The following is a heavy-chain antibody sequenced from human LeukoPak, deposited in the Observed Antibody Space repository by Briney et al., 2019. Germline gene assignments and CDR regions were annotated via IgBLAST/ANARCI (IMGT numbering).Heavy chain of an antibody. D-gene: IGHD4-17*01. Sequence: KTSETLSLTCTVSGGSISSYYWSWIRQPPGKGLEWIGYIYYSGSTYYNPSLKSRVTISVDTSKNQFSLKLSSVTAADTAVYYCARARLRLPVQHWGQGTLVTVSS. V-gene: IGHV4-30-4*01. CDR2: IYYSGST. CDR1: GGSISSYY. CDR3: ARARLRLPVQH. J-gene: IGHJ1*01.